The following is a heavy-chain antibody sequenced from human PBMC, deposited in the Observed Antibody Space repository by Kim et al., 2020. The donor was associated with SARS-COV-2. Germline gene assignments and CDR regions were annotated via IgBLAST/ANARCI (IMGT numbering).Heavy chain of an antibody. D-gene: IGHD3-3*01. V-gene: IGHV3-23*01. J-gene: IGHJ4*02. CDR3: AKDPFYDFWSGYYFDY. Sequence: ESVKGRFTISRDNSKNTLYLQMSSLRAEDTAVYFCAKDPFYDFWSGYYFDYWGQGTLVTVSS.